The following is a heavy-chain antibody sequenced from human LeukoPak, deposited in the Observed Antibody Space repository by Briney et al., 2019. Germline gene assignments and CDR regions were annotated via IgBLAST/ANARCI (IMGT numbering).Heavy chain of an antibody. CDR2: ISGSSSYI. CDR3: ARDKLRWPPFDY. J-gene: IGHJ4*02. Sequence: GGSLRLSCAASGFTFSSYAMSWVRQAPGKGLEWVSAISGSSSYIYYADSVKGRFTISRDNAKNSLYLQMNSLRAEDTAVYYCARDKLRWPPFDYWGQGTLVTVSS. D-gene: IGHD4-23*01. V-gene: IGHV3-21*01. CDR1: GFTFSSYA.